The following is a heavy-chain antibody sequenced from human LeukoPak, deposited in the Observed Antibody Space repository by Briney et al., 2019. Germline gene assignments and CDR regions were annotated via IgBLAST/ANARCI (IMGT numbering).Heavy chain of an antibody. V-gene: IGHV1-46*01. CDR3: ARWDERYYDPY. CDR2: INPSGVDT. D-gene: IGHD3-3*01. CDR1: GNSFSSYY. J-gene: IGHJ4*02. Sequence: ASVKVSCKASGNSFSSYYMHWVRQAPGQGLEWMGIINPSGVDTNYAEKFQGRVTMTRDTSTNTVYIKLSSLRSEDTAVYYCARWDERYYDPYWGQGTLVTVSS.